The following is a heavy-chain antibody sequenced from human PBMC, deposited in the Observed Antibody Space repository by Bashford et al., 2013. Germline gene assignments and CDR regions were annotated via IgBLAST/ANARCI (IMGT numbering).Heavy chain of an antibody. D-gene: IGHD5-18*01. J-gene: IGHJ4*01. CDR3: ARNNYGYIDY. Sequence: GGSVETLLCSLWILPLVSDVMSWVRQAPGKGLEWVSAISGNGGSTYYADSVKGRFTISRDNSKNTLYLQMSSLRAEDTAVYYCARNNYGYIDYWGRGTRGHRLL. CDR1: ILPLVSDV. CDR2: ISGNGGST. V-gene: IGHV3-23*01.